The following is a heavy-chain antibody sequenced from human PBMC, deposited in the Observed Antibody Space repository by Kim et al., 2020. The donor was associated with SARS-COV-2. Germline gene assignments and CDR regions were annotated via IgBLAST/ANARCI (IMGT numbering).Heavy chain of an antibody. J-gene: IGHJ3*02. CDR1: GYTFTSYG. V-gene: IGHV1-18*01. D-gene: IGHD6-13*01. CDR2: ISAYNGNT. CDR3: ARSGGWAAAGFNPMADAFDI. Sequence: ASVKVSCKASGYTFTSYGISWVRQAPGQGLEWMGWISAYNGNTNYAQKLQGRVTMTTDTSTSTAYMELRSLRSDDTAVYYCARSGGWAAAGFNPMADAFDIWGQGTMVTVSS.